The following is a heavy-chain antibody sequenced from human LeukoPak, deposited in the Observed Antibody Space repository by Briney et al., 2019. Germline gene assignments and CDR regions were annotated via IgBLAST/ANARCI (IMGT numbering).Heavy chain of an antibody. CDR2: IYGSVRT. Sequence: SETLSLTCTVSGGSISSHYWSWIRQPPGKGLEWIGYIYGSVRTNYNPSLKSRVTISVDASKNQFSLNLSSVTAADTAVSYCARAFNDFWSGYYNDYWGQGTLVTVSS. D-gene: IGHD3-3*01. J-gene: IGHJ4*02. V-gene: IGHV4-59*11. CDR1: GGSISSHY. CDR3: ARAFNDFWSGYYNDY.